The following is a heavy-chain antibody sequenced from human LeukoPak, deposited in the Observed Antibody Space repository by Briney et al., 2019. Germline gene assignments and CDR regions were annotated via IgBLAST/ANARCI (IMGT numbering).Heavy chain of an antibody. D-gene: IGHD2-2*02. CDR3: AVGYDCSSTSCYTEYNWFDP. Sequence: SETLSLTCTVSGGSISSYYWSWIRQPPGKGLEWIGYIYYSGSTNYNPSLKSRVTISVDTSKNQFSLKLSSVTAADTAVYYCAVGYDCSSTSCYTEYNWFDPWGQGTLVTVSS. CDR1: GGSISSYY. CDR2: IYYSGST. V-gene: IGHV4-59*12. J-gene: IGHJ5*02.